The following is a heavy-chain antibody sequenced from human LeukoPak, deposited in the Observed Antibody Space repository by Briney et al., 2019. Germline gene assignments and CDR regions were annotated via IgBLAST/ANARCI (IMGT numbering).Heavy chain of an antibody. CDR3: ARRGARYYDILTGYYIPRKSWFDP. CDR1: GGSISSSNW. CDR2: IYHSGST. D-gene: IGHD3-9*01. J-gene: IGHJ5*02. Sequence: SGTLSLTCAVSGGSISSSNWWSWVRQPPGKGLEWIGEIYHSGSTNYNPSLKSRVTISVDKSKNQFSLKLSSVTAADTAVYYCARRGARYYDILTGYYIPRKSWFDPWGQGTLVTVSS. V-gene: IGHV4-4*02.